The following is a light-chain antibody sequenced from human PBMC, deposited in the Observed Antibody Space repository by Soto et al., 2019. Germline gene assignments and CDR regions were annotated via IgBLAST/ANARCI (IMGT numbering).Light chain of an antibody. CDR3: QQRSSEYT. Sequence: EIVLTQSPATLSLSPGERATLSCRASQSVRNYLAWYQQKPGQAPRLLIYDASNRATGIPARFSGSGSGTDFTLTISSLEPEDFAVYYCQQRSSEYTFGEGTKLEMK. CDR2: DAS. J-gene: IGKJ2*01. V-gene: IGKV3-11*01. CDR1: QSVRNY.